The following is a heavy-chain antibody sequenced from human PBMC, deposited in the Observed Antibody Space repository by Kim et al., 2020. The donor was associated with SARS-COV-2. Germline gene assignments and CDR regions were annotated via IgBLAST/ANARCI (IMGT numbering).Heavy chain of an antibody. CDR2: GSK. V-gene: IGHV3-23*01. Sequence: GSKYYADSVKGRFTISRDNSKNTLYLQMNSLRAEDTAVYYCAKAHYPDYWGQGTLVTVSS. CDR3: AKAHYPDY. J-gene: IGHJ4*02.